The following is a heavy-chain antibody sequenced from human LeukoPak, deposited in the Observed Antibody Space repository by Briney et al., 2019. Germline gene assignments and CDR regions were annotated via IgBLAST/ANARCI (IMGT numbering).Heavy chain of an antibody. J-gene: IGHJ4*02. CDR1: GFTFSSYA. CDR2: ISYDGSNK. CDR3: ARDFVAAGTIFDY. Sequence: PGRSLRLSCAASGFTFSSYAMHWVRQAPGKGLEWGAVISYDGSNKYYADSVKGRFTISRDNSKNTLYLQMNSLRAEDTAVYYCARDFVAAGTIFDYWGQGTLVTVSS. V-gene: IGHV3-30*04. D-gene: IGHD6-13*01.